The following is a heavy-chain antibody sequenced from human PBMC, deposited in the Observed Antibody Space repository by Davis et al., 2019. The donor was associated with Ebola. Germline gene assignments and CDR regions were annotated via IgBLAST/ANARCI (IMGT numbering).Heavy chain of an antibody. CDR2: MNPNSGNT. Sequence: ASVKVSCKASGYTFTSYDINWVRQATGQGLEWMGWMNPNSGNTGYAQKFQGRVTITRNTSISTAYMELSSLRSEDTAVYYCARAPVDFWSGYYTSYYYYYMDVWGKGTTVTVSS. D-gene: IGHD3-3*01. CDR3: ARAPVDFWSGYYTSYYYYYMDV. CDR1: GYTFTSYD. J-gene: IGHJ6*03. V-gene: IGHV1-8*03.